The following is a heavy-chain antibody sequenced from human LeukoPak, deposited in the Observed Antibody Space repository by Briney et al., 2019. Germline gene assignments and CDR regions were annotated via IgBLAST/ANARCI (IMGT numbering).Heavy chain of an antibody. Sequence: PGGSVRLSCAASGFTFSSYGMHWVRQAPGKGLEGVEVIWYDRSNKYYADSVKGRFTISRDNSKNTLYLQMNSLRAEDTAVYYCAREASSGWFDAFDIWGQGKMVTVS. J-gene: IGHJ3*02. CDR3: AREASSGWFDAFDI. D-gene: IGHD6-19*01. CDR2: IWYDRSNK. CDR1: GFTFSSYG. V-gene: IGHV3-33*01.